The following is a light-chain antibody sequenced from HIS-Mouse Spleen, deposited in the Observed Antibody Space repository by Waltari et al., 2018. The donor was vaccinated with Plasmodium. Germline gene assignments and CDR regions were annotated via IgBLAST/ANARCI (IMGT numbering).Light chain of an antibody. J-gene: IGLJ3*02. CDR3: CSYAGSYTLV. Sequence: QSALTPPRSVSGSPGQSVTISCPGTSSDVGGYTYVSWYQQHPGKAPKLMIYDVSKRPSGVPDRFSGSKSGNTASLTISGLQAEDEADYYCCSYAGSYTLVFGGGTKLTVL. CDR1: SSDVGGYTY. V-gene: IGLV2-11*01. CDR2: DVS.